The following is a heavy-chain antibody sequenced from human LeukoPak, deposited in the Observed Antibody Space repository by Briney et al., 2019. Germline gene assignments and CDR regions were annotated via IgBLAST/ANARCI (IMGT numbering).Heavy chain of an antibody. CDR3: AKEPASSGWFDP. CDR1: GFTFSTYA. J-gene: IGHJ5*02. CDR2: ISGRGSST. D-gene: IGHD6-19*01. V-gene: IGHV3-23*01. Sequence: GGSLRLSCAASGFTFSTYAMGWVRQAPGKGLEWVSGISGRGSSTYYSDSVKGRFTISRDNSRNTLSLQMTSLRAEDTAVYYCAKEPASSGWFDPWGQGTLVAVSS.